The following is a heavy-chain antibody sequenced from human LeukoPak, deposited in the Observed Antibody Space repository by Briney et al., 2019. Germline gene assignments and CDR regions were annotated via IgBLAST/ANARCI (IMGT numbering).Heavy chain of an antibody. Sequence: SETLSLTCTVSGYSISSGYYWGWIRQPPGKGLEWIGSIYHSGSTYYNPSLKSRVTISVDTSKNQFSLKLSSVTAADTAVYYCARVRGNYWYFDLWGRGTLVTVSS. V-gene: IGHV4-38-2*02. CDR1: GYSISSGYY. J-gene: IGHJ2*01. CDR2: IYHSGST. D-gene: IGHD4-23*01. CDR3: ARVRGNYWYFDL.